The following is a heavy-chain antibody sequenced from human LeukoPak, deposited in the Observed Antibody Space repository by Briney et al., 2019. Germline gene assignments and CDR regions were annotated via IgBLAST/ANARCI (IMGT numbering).Heavy chain of an antibody. Sequence: GGSLRLSCAASGFTFSSYGMHWVRQAPGKGLEWVAVISYDGSNKYYADSVKGRFTISRGNAKNTLYLQMNSLRAEDTAVYYCARDEEQQLLDYWGQGTLVTVSS. J-gene: IGHJ4*02. CDR2: ISYDGSNK. D-gene: IGHD6-13*01. V-gene: IGHV3-30*03. CDR3: ARDEEQQLLDY. CDR1: GFTFSSYG.